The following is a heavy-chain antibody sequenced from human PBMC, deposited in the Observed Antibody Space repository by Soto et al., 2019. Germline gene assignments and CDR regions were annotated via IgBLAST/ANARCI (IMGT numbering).Heavy chain of an antibody. J-gene: IGHJ6*02. Sequence: QVQLVESGGGVVQPGRSLRLSCAASGFTFSSYGMHWVRQAPGKGLEWVAVISYDGSNKYYADSVKGRFTISRDNSKNTLYLQMNSLRAEDTAVYYCAKDIGRYDFWSSYHYYYYGMDVWGQGTTVTVSS. CDR3: AKDIGRYDFWSSYHYYYYGMDV. CDR1: GFTFSSYG. V-gene: IGHV3-30*18. CDR2: ISYDGSNK. D-gene: IGHD3-3*01.